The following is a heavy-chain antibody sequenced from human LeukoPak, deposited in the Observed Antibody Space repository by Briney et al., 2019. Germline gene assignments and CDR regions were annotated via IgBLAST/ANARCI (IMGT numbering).Heavy chain of an antibody. V-gene: IGHV1-46*01. D-gene: IGHD3-3*01. Sequence: ASVKVSCKASGYTFTSYYMHWVRQAPGQGLEWMGIINPSGGSTSYAQKFQGRVTMTRDTSTSTVYMELRSLRSDDTAVYYCARDLDYDFWSGYQGAPFDYWGQGPLVTVSS. CDR2: INPSGGST. CDR1: GYTFTSYY. J-gene: IGHJ4*02. CDR3: ARDLDYDFWSGYQGAPFDY.